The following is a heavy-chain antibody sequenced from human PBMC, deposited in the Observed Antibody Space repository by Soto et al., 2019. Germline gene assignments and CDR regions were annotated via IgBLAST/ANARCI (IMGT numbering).Heavy chain of an antibody. D-gene: IGHD1-1*01. Sequence: QVQLVQSGAEVKKPGASVKVSCKASGYTFTSDDINWVRQATGQGLEWMGWMNPNSGNTGYAQKFQGRVTMTRNTSLSTAYMELSSLRSEDTAVYYCARDWTPDMNAFDIWGQGTMVTVSS. CDR1: GYTFTSDD. CDR3: ARDWTPDMNAFDI. J-gene: IGHJ3*02. V-gene: IGHV1-8*01. CDR2: MNPNSGNT.